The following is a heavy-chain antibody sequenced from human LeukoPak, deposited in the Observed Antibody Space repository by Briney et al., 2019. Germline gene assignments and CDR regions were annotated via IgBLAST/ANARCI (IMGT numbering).Heavy chain of an antibody. D-gene: IGHD5-18*01. V-gene: IGHV4-59*08. Sequence: PSETLSLTCTVSGGSISSYYWSWIRQPPGKGLEWIGYIYYSGSTNYNPSLKSRVTISVDTSKNQFSLKLSSVTAADTAVYYCARHSRGYNYVGYFDYWGQGALVTVSS. J-gene: IGHJ4*02. CDR1: GGSISSYY. CDR3: ARHSRGYNYVGYFDY. CDR2: IYYSGST.